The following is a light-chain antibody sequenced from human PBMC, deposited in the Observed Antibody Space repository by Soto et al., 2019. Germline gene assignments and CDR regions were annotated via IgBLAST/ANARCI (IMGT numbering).Light chain of an antibody. V-gene: IGLV8-61*01. Sequence: QTVVTQEPSFSVSPGGTVTLTCGLSSGSVSTRYSPSWYQQTPGQAPRTLIYSTDIRSSGVPHRFSGSILGNKAALTIMGAQADDESDYYCVLYMGSGSVVFGGGTKLTVL. J-gene: IGLJ2*01. CDR2: STD. CDR3: VLYMGSGSVV. CDR1: SGSVSTRYS.